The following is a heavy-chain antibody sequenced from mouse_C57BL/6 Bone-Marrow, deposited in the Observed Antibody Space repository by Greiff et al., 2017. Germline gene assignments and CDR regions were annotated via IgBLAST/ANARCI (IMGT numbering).Heavy chain of an antibody. V-gene: IGHV1-64*01. D-gene: IGHD2-14*01. CDR1: GYTFTSYW. Sequence: QVQLQQPGAELVKPGASVKLSCKASGYTFTSYWMHWVKQRPGQGLEWIGMIHPNSGSTNYNEKFKSKATLTVDNSSSTAYMQLSSLTSEDSAVYYCARGGGWYEGFDYWGQGTTLTVSS. CDR2: IHPNSGST. J-gene: IGHJ2*01. CDR3: ARGGGWYEGFDY.